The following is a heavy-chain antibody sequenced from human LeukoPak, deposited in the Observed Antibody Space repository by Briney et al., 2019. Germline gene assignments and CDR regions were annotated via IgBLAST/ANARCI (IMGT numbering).Heavy chain of an antibody. CDR3: ATNYYGSGSYNGHPFMDV. V-gene: IGHV3-23*01. CDR1: GFTFSSYA. CDR2: ISGSGGST. J-gene: IGHJ6*02. D-gene: IGHD3-10*01. Sequence: SGGSLRLSCAASGFTFSSYAMSWVRQAPGEGLEWVSAISGSGGSTYYADSVKGRFTISRDNSKNTLYLQMNSLRAEDTAVYYCATNYYGSGSYNGHPFMDVWGQGTTVTVSS.